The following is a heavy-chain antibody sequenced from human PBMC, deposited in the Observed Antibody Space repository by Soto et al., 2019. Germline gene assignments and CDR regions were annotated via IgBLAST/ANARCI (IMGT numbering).Heavy chain of an antibody. V-gene: IGHV4-59*01. CDR3: ARFFPGHSVYYAFDI. D-gene: IGHD3-22*01. CDR1: GGSISSYY. CDR2: IYYSGST. J-gene: IGHJ3*02. Sequence: SETLSLTCTVSGGSISSYYWSWIRQPPGKGLEWIGYIYYSGSTNYNPSLKSRVTISVDTSKNQFSLKLSSVTASDTAVYYCARFFPGHSVYYAFDIWGQGTMVTVSS.